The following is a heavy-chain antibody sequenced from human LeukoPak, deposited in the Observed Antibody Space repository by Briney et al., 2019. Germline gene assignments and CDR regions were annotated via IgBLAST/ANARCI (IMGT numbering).Heavy chain of an antibody. J-gene: IGHJ3*02. Sequence: PSETLSLTCTVSGGSISSYYWSWIRQPPGKGLEWIGYIYYSGSTNYNPSLKSRVTISVDTSKNQFSLKLSSVTAADTAVYYCARYSVATIYEDSSGWLDAFDIRGQGTMVTVSS. CDR3: ARYSVATIYEDSSGWLDAFDI. V-gene: IGHV4-59*08. D-gene: IGHD6-19*01. CDR2: IYYSGST. CDR1: GGSISSYY.